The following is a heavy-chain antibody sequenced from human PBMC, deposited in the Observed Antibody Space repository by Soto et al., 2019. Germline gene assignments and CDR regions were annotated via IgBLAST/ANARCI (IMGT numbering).Heavy chain of an antibody. CDR2: IYYSGST. CDR3: ARQVMYFDFWSGYYDLAYYYYMDV. D-gene: IGHD3-3*01. V-gene: IGHV4-39*01. Sequence: SETLSLTCTVSGGSISSSSYYWGWIRQPPGKGLEWIGSIYYSGSTYYNPSLKSRVTISVDTSKNQFSLKLSSVTAADTAVYYCARQVMYFDFWSGYYDLAYYYYMDVWGKGTTVTVS. J-gene: IGHJ6*03. CDR1: GGSISSSSYY.